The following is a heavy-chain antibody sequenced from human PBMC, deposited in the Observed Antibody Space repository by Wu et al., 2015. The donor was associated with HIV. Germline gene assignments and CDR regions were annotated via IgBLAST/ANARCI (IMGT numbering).Heavy chain of an antibody. D-gene: IGHD3-10*01. CDR1: GYTFTDYY. CDR2: INPNSGGT. CDR3: ASPIGSGP. J-gene: IGHJ5*02. V-gene: IGHV1-2*02. Sequence: QVQLMQSGAEVKNPGASVKVSCKASGYTFTDYYLHWVRHTPGQGLEWMGWINPNSGGTNYAQKFQGRVTMTRDTSISTAYMELSRLRSDDTAIYYCASPIGSGPWGQGTLVTVSS.